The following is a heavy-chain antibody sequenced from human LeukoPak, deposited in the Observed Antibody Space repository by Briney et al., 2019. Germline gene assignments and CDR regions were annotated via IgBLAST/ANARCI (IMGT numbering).Heavy chain of an antibody. CDR3: ARGAPYHLDY. D-gene: IGHD1-14*01. V-gene: IGHV6-1*01. Sequence: SQTLSLTCAISGDSVSSSSATWIWIRQSPSRGLEWLGRTFYRSKWYNDYAVSVESRISINPDTSKNQFSLQLNSVTPEDTAIYYCARGAPYHLDYWGQGTLVTVSS. CDR1: GDSVSSSSAT. CDR2: TFYRSKWYN. J-gene: IGHJ4*02.